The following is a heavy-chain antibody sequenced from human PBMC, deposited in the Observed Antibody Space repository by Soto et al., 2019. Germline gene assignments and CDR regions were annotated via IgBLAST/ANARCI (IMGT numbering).Heavy chain of an antibody. J-gene: IGHJ4*02. V-gene: IGHV3-30*18. D-gene: IGHD2-15*01. Sequence: QVQLVESGGGMVQPGRSLRLSCAVSGFTFRTYDMHWVRQAPGKGLEWVAVVSYDATYENYADSVKGRFTVSRDNSKSTLYLQMNSLRCEDTAVYYCAKVSISKSSAVTFDYWGRGTLVTVSS. CDR2: VSYDATYE. CDR3: AKVSISKSSAVTFDY. CDR1: GFTFRTYD.